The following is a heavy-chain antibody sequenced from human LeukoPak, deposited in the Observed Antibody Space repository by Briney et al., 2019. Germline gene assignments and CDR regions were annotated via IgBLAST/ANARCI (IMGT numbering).Heavy chain of an antibody. CDR1: GGSISSYY. J-gene: IGHJ3*01. CDR3: ARVLREDYNTGALDF. CDR2: IYYSGST. V-gene: IGHV4-59*01. D-gene: IGHD5-24*01. Sequence: SETLSLTCTVSGGSISSYYWSWIRQPPGKGLEWIGYIYYSGSTNYNPSLKSRVTISVDTSKNQFSLRLNSVTAADTAVYYCARVLREDYNTGALDFWGQGTMVTVSS.